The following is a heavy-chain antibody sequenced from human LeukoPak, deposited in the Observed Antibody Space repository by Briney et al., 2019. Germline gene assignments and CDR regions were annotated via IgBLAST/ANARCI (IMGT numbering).Heavy chain of an antibody. J-gene: IGHJ4*02. CDR3: TRVGYIDEGIDY. V-gene: IGHV3-23*01. D-gene: IGHD5-24*01. Sequence: TGGSLRLSCAASGFTFSSYAMSWVRQAPGKGLEWVSAISHSGGSTYYADSVKGRFTISRDNAKNSLYLQMNSLRAEDTAIYYCTRVGYIDEGIDYWGQGTLVTVSS. CDR2: ISHSGGST. CDR1: GFTFSSYA.